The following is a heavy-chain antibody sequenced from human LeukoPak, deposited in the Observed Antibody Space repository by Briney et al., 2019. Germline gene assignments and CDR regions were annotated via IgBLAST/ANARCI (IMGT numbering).Heavy chain of an antibody. J-gene: IGHJ4*02. CDR1: GFTFSSYA. V-gene: IGHV3-23*01. D-gene: IGHD2-21*02. Sequence: GGSLRLSCAASGFTFSSYAMSWVRQAPGKGLEWVSAISGSGGSTYYADSVKGRFTISRDNSKNTLYLQMNSLRAEDTAVYYCAKDPHRNNVVTALGPRKRGFDYWGQGTLVTVSS. CDR2: ISGSGGST. CDR3: AKDPHRNNVVTALGPRKRGFDY.